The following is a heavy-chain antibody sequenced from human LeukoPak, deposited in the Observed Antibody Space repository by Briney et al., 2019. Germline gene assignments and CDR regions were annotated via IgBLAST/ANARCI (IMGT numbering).Heavy chain of an antibody. Sequence: SETLSLTCAVYGGSFSGYYWSWIRQPPGKGLEWMGEINHSGSTNYNPSLKSRVTISVDTSKNQFSLKLSSVTAADTAVYYCARVRKCGYSYGSAKSLFDYWGQGTLVTVSS. CDR3: ARVRKCGYSYGSAKSLFDY. CDR2: INHSGST. CDR1: GGSFSGYY. J-gene: IGHJ4*02. D-gene: IGHD5-18*01. V-gene: IGHV4-34*01.